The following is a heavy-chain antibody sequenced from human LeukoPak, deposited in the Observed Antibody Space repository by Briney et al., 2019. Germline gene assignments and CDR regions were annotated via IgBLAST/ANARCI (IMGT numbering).Heavy chain of an antibody. CDR3: ARDGGNSGYRDAFDI. J-gene: IGHJ3*02. D-gene: IGHD5-12*01. CDR1: GFTFSSYG. Sequence: YPGGSLRLSCAASGFTFSSYGMHWVRQAPGKGLEWVAIIWYDGSNKYCADSVKGRFTISRDNSRNTLYLQMNSLRAEDTAVYYCARDGGNSGYRDAFDIWGQGTMVNVSS. V-gene: IGHV3-33*01. CDR2: IWYDGSNK.